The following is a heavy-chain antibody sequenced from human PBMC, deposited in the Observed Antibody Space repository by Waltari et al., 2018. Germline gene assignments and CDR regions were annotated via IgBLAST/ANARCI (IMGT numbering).Heavy chain of an antibody. CDR2: INHSGST. CDR3: ARVVVVTATYYYYYMDV. V-gene: IGHV4-34*01. D-gene: IGHD2-15*01. J-gene: IGHJ6*03. CDR1: GGSFSGYY. Sequence: QVQLQQWGAGLLKPSETLSLTCAVYGGSFSGYYWSWIRQPPGKGLEWIGEINHSGSTNDNPSLKSRVTISVDTSKNQFSLKLSSVSAANTAVYYCARVVVVTATYYYYYMDVWGKGTTVTVPS.